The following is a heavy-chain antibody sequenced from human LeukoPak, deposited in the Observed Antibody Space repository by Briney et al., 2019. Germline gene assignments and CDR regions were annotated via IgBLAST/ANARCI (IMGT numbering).Heavy chain of an antibody. D-gene: IGHD3-10*01. Sequence: SGPTLVKPTQTLTLTCTFSGFSLSTSGVGVGWIRQPPGKALEWLAFISWDDDKRYSPSLKSRLTITKDTSKNQVVLTMTNLDPVDTATYYCAHRPHYSGSGSYSFQHWGQGTLVTVSS. CDR3: AHRPHYSGSGSYSFQH. V-gene: IGHV2-5*02. J-gene: IGHJ1*01. CDR2: ISWDDDK. CDR1: GFSLSTSGVG.